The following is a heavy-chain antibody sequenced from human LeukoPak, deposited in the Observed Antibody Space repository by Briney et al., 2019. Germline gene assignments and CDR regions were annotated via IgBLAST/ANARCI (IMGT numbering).Heavy chain of an antibody. CDR3: ARGGTYYDFWSGPPYYYYYYYGMDV. CDR2: IKKDGSEK. Sequence: GGSLRLSCAASGFTLSSSAMSWVRQAPGKGLEWVANIKKDGSEKYYVDSVKGRFTISRDNAKNSLYLQMNSLRAEDTAVYYCARGGTYYDFWSGPPYYYYYYYGMDVWGQGTTVTVSS. D-gene: IGHD3-3*01. V-gene: IGHV3-7*01. CDR1: GFTLSSSA. J-gene: IGHJ6*02.